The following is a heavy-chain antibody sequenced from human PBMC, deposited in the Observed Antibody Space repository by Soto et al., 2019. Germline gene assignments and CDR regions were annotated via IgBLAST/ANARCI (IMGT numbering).Heavy chain of an antibody. CDR3: ARVLLERRHYFGMDV. J-gene: IGHJ6*02. CDR1: GESISTYY. V-gene: IGHV4-4*07. D-gene: IGHD1-1*01. CDR2: MYGSGST. Sequence: QVQLRESGPGLVKASETLSLTCIVSGESISTYYWSWIRQPAGKGLEWIGRMYGSGSTNYSPFLKSRVTMSVDTSKNKFSLKLNSVTAADTAVYYCARVLLERRHYFGMDVWGQGTTVIVSS.